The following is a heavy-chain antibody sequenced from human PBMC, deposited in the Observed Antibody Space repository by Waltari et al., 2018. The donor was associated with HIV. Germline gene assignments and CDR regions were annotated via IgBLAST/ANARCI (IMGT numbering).Heavy chain of an antibody. CDR2: ITANGGRT. CDR1: GFTLSGHA. D-gene: IGHD2-21*02. V-gene: IGHV3-23*01. J-gene: IGHJ4*02. CDR3: ARGRGDCGGDCYYLDY. Sequence: EVQLLESGGDLVQPGGSLSLSCAASGFTLSGHAMTWVRQAPGKGLEWVSSITANGGRTYYADSVKGRFSISRDNSKNTMSLQMNSLRAEDTAVYYCARGRGDCGGDCYYLDYWGQGALVTVSS.